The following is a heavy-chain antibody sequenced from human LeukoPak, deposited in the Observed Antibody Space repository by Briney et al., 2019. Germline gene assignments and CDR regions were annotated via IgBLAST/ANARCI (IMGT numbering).Heavy chain of an antibody. CDR3: AKDGNLVY. D-gene: IGHD1-26*01. CDR1: GXTFSSYG. V-gene: IGHV3-30*18. Sequence: PGGSLRLSCAASGXTFSSYGVHWVRQAPGKGLEWVAVISYDGSNKYYADSVKGRFTISRDNSKNTLYLQMNSLRAEDTAVYYCAKDGNLVYWGQGTLVTVS. J-gene: IGHJ4*02. CDR2: ISYDGSNK.